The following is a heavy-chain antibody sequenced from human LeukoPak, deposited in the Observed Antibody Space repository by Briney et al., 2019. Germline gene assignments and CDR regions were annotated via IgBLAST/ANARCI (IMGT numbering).Heavy chain of an antibody. Sequence: SETLSLTCTVSGGSISSYYWSWIRQPPGKGLEWIGYIYYSGSTNYNPSLKSRLSISVDTSKNQLSLKLSSVTAADTAVYYCASNWSDFDYWGRGTLVTVSS. V-gene: IGHV4-59*08. CDR1: GGSISSYY. D-gene: IGHD1-1*01. CDR3: ASNWSDFDY. J-gene: IGHJ4*02. CDR2: IYYSGST.